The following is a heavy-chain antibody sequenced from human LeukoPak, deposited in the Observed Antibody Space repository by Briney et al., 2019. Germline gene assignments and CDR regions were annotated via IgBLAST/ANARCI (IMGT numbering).Heavy chain of an antibody. CDR3: ANLWWGDILTGYYMGGNFDY. V-gene: IGHV3-30*02. D-gene: IGHD3-9*01. Sequence: GGSLRLSCAASGLTFRSYGMHWVRQAPGKGLEWVAFIRYDGSNKYYADSVKGRFTISRDNSKNTLYLQMNSLRAEDTAVYYCANLWWGDILTGYYMGGNFDYWGQGTLVTVSS. CDR1: GLTFRSYG. CDR2: IRYDGSNK. J-gene: IGHJ4*02.